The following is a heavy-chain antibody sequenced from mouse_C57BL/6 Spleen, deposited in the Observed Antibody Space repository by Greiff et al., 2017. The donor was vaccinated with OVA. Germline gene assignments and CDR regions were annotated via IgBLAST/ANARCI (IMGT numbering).Heavy chain of an antibody. CDR1: GYTFTDYE. CDR3: TREGVYYEAWFAY. D-gene: IGHD2-4*01. J-gene: IGHJ3*01. V-gene: IGHV1-15*01. Sequence: VQLVESGAELVRPGASVTLSCKASGYTFTDYEMHWVKQTPVHGLEWIGAIDPETGGTAYNQKFKGKAILTADKSSSTAYMELRSLTSEDSAVYYCTREGVYYEAWFAYWGQGTLVTVSA. CDR2: IDPETGGT.